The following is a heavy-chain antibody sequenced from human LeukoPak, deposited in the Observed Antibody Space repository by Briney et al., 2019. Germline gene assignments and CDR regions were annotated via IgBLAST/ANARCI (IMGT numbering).Heavy chain of an antibody. Sequence: GGSLRLSCAVSGFTVSSNYMSWVRQAPGKGLEWVSVIYSDGSAYYADSVKGRFTISRDNAKNSLYLQMNSLRAEDTALYYCARGSDILTGYYTLIYDYWGQGTLVTVSS. J-gene: IGHJ4*02. CDR1: GFTVSSNY. CDR3: ARGSDILTGYYTLIYDY. CDR2: IYSDGSA. D-gene: IGHD3-9*01. V-gene: IGHV3-66*01.